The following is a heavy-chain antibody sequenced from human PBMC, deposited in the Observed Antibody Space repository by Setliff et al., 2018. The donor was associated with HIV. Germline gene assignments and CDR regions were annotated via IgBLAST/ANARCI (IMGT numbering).Heavy chain of an antibody. Sequence: SVKVSCKAPGGTFSSFAINWVRQAPGQGLEWVGGIIPVFGTTSYGHHFQGRVAITADASTSTAYLDLYSLRSEDTAVYYCARDHHSGSDWSRLGAFDIWGQGTVVTV. D-gene: IGHD1-26*01. CDR2: IIPVFGTT. J-gene: IGHJ3*02. CDR1: GGTFSSFA. CDR3: ARDHHSGSDWSRLGAFDI. V-gene: IGHV1-69*13.